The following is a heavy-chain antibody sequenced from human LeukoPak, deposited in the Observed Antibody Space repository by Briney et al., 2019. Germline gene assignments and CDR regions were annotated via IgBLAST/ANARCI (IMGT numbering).Heavy chain of an antibody. CDR2: ISGSGGST. J-gene: IGHJ4*02. CDR1: GFTFSSYA. V-gene: IGHV3-23*01. D-gene: IGHD6-19*01. Sequence: GGSLRLSCTASGFTFSSYAMSWVRQAPGKGLEWVSAISGSGGSTYYADSVKGRFTISRDNSKNTVYLQMNSLRAEDTAVYYCAKGGNSSGFFDSWGQGTLVTVSS. CDR3: AKGGNSSGFFDS.